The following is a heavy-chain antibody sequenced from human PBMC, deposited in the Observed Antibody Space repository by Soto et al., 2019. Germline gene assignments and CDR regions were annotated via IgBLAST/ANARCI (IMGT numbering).Heavy chain of an antibody. J-gene: IGHJ5*02. V-gene: IGHV4-38-2*02. CDR3: ARDGGSFVAAGTKFDP. Sequence: SETLSLTCAVSGYSISSGYYWGWIRQPPGKGLEWVASIYHSGRPYYNPSLKSRVTISVDTSKNQSSLKLSSVTAADTSVYYCARDGGSFVAAGTKFDPWGQGTLVTVSS. CDR2: IYHSGRP. D-gene: IGHD6-13*01. CDR1: GYSISSGYY.